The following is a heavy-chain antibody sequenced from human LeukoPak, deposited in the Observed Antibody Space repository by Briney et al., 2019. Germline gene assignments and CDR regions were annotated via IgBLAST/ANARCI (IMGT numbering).Heavy chain of an antibody. CDR1: GYTFNTNG. J-gene: IGHJ4*02. V-gene: IGHV1-18*01. D-gene: IGHD3-10*01. CDR3: ARGGLSTEWGLDY. CDR2: ISAYSGVT. Sequence: GASVTVSCKASGYTFNTNGINWVRQAPGQGLEWMAYISAYSGVTNSAQKFRDRVTTTTDTSTSTAYMELRGPTSDDSAVYYCARGGLSTEWGLDYWGQGTLVTVST.